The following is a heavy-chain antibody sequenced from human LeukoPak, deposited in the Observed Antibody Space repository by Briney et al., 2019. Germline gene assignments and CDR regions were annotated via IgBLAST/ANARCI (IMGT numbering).Heavy chain of an antibody. J-gene: IGHJ4*02. CDR3: AREMGYCTNGVCYFFDY. V-gene: IGHV1-18*01. CDR1: GYTFTSYG. D-gene: IGHD2-8*01. Sequence: ASVKVSCKGSGYTFTSYGISWVRQAPGQGLEWMGWISAYNGNTNYAQKLQGRVTMTTDTSTSTAYMELRSLRSDDTAVYYCAREMGYCTNGVCYFFDYWGQGTLVTVSS. CDR2: ISAYNGNT.